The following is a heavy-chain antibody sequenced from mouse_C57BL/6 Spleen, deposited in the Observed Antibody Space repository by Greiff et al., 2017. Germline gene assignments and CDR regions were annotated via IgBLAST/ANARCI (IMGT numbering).Heavy chain of an antibody. Sequence: QVKLQQPGAELVKPGASVKLSCKASGYTFTSYWMHWVKQRPGRGLEWIGRIDPNSGGTKYNEKFKNKATLTVDKPSSKAYMQLSSLTSEDSAVYYCARFGITTVVAYYFDYWGQGTTRTVSS. D-gene: IGHD1-1*01. V-gene: IGHV1-72*01. J-gene: IGHJ2*01. CDR2: IDPNSGGT. CDR3: ARFGITTVVAYYFDY. CDR1: GYTFTSYW.